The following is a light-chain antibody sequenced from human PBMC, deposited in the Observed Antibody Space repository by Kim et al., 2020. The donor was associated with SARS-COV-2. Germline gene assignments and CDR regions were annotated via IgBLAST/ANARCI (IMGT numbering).Light chain of an antibody. V-gene: IGLV4-69*01. CDR3: QTWGTGIHVV. Sequence: AAVKLACAMSNRYSSYAVRGHQQHAEKGPRYLVKLNSDGSHGKGDGIPDRFSGSGSGAGRYLTISSLQSEDEAVYECQTWGTGIHVVFGGGTQLSVL. J-gene: IGLJ2*01. CDR1: NRYSSYA. CDR2: LNSDGSH.